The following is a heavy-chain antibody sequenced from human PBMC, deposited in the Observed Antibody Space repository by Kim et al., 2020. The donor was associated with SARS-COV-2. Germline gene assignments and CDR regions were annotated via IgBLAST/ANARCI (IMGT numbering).Heavy chain of an antibody. V-gene: IGHV3-7*05. CDR1: GFTFSSYW. CDR2: IAQDESEK. D-gene: IGHD2-2*03. Sequence: GGSLRLSCAASGFTFSSYWMTWVRQTPVKGLEWVASIAQDESEKDCVGSVKGRFTISRDNTKNSLYLQMNSLRADDTAVYFCGRAVGSGAVDDWGHGNT. J-gene: IGHJ6*02. CDR3: GRAVGSGAVDD.